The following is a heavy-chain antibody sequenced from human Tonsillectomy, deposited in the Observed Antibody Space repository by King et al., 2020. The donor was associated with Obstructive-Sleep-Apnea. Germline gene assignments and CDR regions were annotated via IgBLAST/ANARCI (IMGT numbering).Heavy chain of an antibody. J-gene: IGHJ6*02. Sequence: QLVQSGAQVKKPGASVKVSCKASGYTFKAYAMHWVRQAPGQRLEYMGWINAGTGNTKYAQKFQGRVTITRDTSPSTVYLTLSSLSSEDAAVYYCARHSSGTYYYYYPVDIWGQGTTITVSS. CDR1: GYTFKAYA. V-gene: IGHV1-3*01. CDR3: ARHSSGTYYYYYPVDI. CDR2: INAGTGNT. D-gene: IGHD3-10*01.